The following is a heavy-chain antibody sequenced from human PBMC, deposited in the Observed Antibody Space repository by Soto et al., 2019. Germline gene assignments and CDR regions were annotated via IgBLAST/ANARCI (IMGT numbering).Heavy chain of an antibody. CDR1: GFTFSSYA. D-gene: IGHD3-3*01. CDR2: ISYDGSNK. V-gene: IGHV3-30-3*01. Sequence: GGSLRLSCAASGFTFSSYAMHWVRQAPGKGLEWVAVISYDGSNKYYADSMKGRFTISRDNSKNTLYLQMNSLRAEDTAVYYCARDGITIFGVVIAPIAFDIWGQGTMVTVSS. J-gene: IGHJ3*02. CDR3: ARDGITIFGVVIAPIAFDI.